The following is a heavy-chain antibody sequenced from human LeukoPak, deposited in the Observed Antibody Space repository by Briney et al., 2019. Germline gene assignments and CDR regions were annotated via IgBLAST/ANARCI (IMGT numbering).Heavy chain of an antibody. V-gene: IGHV4-59*01. CDR3: ARAAYGGNPSDFDY. Sequence: PSETLSLTCTVSGGSISSYYWSWIRQPPGKGLEWIGYIYYSGSTNYNPSLKSRATISVDTSKNQFSLELSSVTAADTAVYYCARAAYGGNPSDFDYWGQGTLVTVSS. D-gene: IGHD4-23*01. CDR1: GGSISSYY. J-gene: IGHJ4*02. CDR2: IYYSGST.